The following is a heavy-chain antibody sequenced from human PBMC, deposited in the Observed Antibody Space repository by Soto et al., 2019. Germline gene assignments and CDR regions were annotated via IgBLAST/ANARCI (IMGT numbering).Heavy chain of an antibody. CDR1: GGSISRYY. D-gene: IGHD2-21*02. Sequence: SETLSLTCAVSGGSISRYYWSWIRQPPGKGLEWIGYMYNTGSTVYNPSFKSRVTISVDTSKNQFSLKLNSVTAADTAVYYCARDLWGYCGNDCFPLDVRGQGTTVTV. V-gene: IGHV4-59*01. CDR3: ARDLWGYCGNDCFPLDV. CDR2: MYNTGST. J-gene: IGHJ6*02.